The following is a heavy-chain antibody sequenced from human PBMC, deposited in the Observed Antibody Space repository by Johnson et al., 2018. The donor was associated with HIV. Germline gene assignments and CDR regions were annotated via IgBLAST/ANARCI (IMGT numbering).Heavy chain of an antibody. V-gene: IGHV3-30*14. CDR3: ARDEGPYSSSWTNDAFDI. D-gene: IGHD6-13*01. J-gene: IGHJ3*02. CDR1: GFTFSSHA. Sequence: QVQLVESGGGVVQPGRSLRLSCAASGFTFSSHAMHWVRQAPGKGLEWVAVISYDGSNKYYADSVKGRFTSSRDNSKNTLYLQMGSLRAEDMAVYYCARDEGPYSSSWTNDAFDIWGQGTMVTVSS. CDR2: ISYDGSNK.